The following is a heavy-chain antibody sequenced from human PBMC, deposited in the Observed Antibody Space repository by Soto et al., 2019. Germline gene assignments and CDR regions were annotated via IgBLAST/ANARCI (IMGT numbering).Heavy chain of an antibody. CDR3: ARKGYYDSSGYSRFDY. V-gene: IGHV1-69*13. Sequence: ASVKVFCKASGGTFSSYAISWVRQAPGQGLEWMGGIIPIFGTANYAQKFQGRATITADESTSTAYMELSSLRSEDTAVYYCARKGYYDSSGYSRFDYWGQGTLVTAPQ. CDR1: GGTFSSYA. J-gene: IGHJ4*02. D-gene: IGHD3-22*01. CDR2: IIPIFGTA.